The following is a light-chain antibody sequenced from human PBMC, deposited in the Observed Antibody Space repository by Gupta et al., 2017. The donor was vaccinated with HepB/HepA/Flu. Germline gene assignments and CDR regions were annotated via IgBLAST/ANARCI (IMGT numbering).Light chain of an antibody. CDR3: QQYNNWPPMYT. J-gene: IGKJ2*01. V-gene: IGKV3-15*01. CDR2: GAS. Sequence: EIVMTKSPATLSVSPGERATLSCRASQSVSSNLAWYQLKPGQAPRLLIYGASTRATGIPARFSGSGSGTEFTLTISSLQSEDFAVYYCQQYNNWPPMYTFGQGTQLEIK. CDR1: QSVSSN.